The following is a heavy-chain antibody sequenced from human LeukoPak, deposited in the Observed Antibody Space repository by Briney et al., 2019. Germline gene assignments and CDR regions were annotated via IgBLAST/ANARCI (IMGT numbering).Heavy chain of an antibody. CDR1: GYTFTSYD. CDR2: MNPNSSNT. J-gene: IGHJ4*02. Sequence: ASVKVSCKASGYTFTSYDINWVRQATGQGLEWMGWMNPNSSNTGYAQKFQGRVTMTRNTSISTAYMELSSLRSEDTAVYYCARMCDFWSGYYRALDYWGQGTLVTVSS. CDR3: ARMCDFWSGYYRALDY. D-gene: IGHD3-3*01. V-gene: IGHV1-8*01.